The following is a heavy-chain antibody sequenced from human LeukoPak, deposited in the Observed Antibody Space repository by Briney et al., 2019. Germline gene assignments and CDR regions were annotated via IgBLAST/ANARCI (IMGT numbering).Heavy chain of an antibody. J-gene: IGHJ3*02. CDR3: ARAQYYYGSGSYSPIDAFDI. V-gene: IGHV5-51*01. Sequence: GQSLKISCKGPGYSSTSYWIGWVRQMPGKGLEWMGFIYPGVSETRYSTSFPGQATISAQKSISTAYLQWSSLKASDTAMYYCARAQYYYGSGSYSPIDAFDIWGQGTMVTVSS. CDR1: GYSSTSYW. CDR2: IYPGVSET. D-gene: IGHD3-10*01.